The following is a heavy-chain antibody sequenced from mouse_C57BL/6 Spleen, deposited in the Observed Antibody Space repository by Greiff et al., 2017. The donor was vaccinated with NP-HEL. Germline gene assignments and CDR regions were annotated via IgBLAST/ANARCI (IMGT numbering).Heavy chain of an antibody. CDR2: ISSGSSTI. CDR3: ARGGLGYAMDY. V-gene: IGHV5-17*01. J-gene: IGHJ4*01. CDR1: GFTFSDYG. Sequence: EVHLVESGGGLVKPGGSLKLSCAASGFTFSDYGMHWVRQAPEKGLEWVAYISSGSSTIYYADTVKGRFTISRDNAKNTLFLQMTSLRSEETAMYYCARGGLGYAMDYWGQGTSVTVSS.